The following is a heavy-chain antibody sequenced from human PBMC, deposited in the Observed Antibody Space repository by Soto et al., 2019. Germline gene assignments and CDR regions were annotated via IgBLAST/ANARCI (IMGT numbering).Heavy chain of an antibody. D-gene: IGHD6-19*01. V-gene: IGHV3-21*01. Sequence: GGSLRLSCAASGFTFSSYSMNWVRQAPGKGLEWVSSISSSSSYIYYADSVKGRFTISRDNAKNSLYLQMNSLRAEDTAVYYCARDLLREQWLIRLGYYYGMDVWGQGTTVTVSS. J-gene: IGHJ6*02. CDR1: GFTFSSYS. CDR2: ISSSSSYI. CDR3: ARDLLREQWLIRLGYYYGMDV.